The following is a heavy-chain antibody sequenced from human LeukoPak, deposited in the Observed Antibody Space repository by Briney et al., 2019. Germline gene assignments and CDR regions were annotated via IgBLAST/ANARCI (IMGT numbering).Heavy chain of an antibody. CDR1: GFTFSSYA. V-gene: IGHV3-23*01. CDR2: ISGSGGST. J-gene: IGHJ4*02. Sequence: PGGSLRLSCAASGFTFSSYAMSWVRQAPGKGLEWVSAISGSGGSTYYADSVKGRFTISRDNSKNTLYLQMNSLRAEDTAVYYCAKKYCTNGVCSNYFDYWGQGTLVTVSS. CDR3: AKKYCTNGVCSNYFDY. D-gene: IGHD2-8*01.